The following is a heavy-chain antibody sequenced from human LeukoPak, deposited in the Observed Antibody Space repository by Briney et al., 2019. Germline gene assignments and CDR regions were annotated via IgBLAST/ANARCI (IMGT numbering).Heavy chain of an antibody. CDR2: IRGKAYGGTT. CDR1: GFTFGDYA. J-gene: IGHJ4*02. D-gene: IGHD6-13*01. V-gene: IGHV3-49*03. Sequence: GGSLRLSCTASGFTFGDYAMSWFRQAPGKGLEWVGFIRGKAYGGTTEYAASVKGRFTISRDDSKSIAYLQMNSLKTEDTAVYYCTRGRGKQQLDYFDYWGQGTLVTVSS. CDR3: TRGRGKQQLDYFDY.